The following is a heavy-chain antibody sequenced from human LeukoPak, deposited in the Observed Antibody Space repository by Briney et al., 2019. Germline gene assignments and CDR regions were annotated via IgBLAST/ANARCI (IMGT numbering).Heavy chain of an antibody. J-gene: IGHJ4*02. V-gene: IGHV4-34*01. Sequence: SETLSLTCAVYGGSFSGYYWSWIRQPPGKGLEWIGEINYSGSTNYNPSLASRVTILVDTSNNQFSLKLTSVTAADTAVYYCARTFRNSGWGIDYWGQGTQVTVSS. CDR2: INYSGST. CDR1: GGSFSGYY. D-gene: IGHD6-19*01. CDR3: ARTFRNSGWGIDY.